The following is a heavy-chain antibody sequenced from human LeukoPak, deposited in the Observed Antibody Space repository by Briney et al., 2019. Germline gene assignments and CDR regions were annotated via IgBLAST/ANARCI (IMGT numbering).Heavy chain of an antibody. CDR2: ISAYNGNT. CDR3: ARLRENYYYMDV. D-gene: IGHD3-16*01. J-gene: IGHJ6*03. V-gene: IGHV1-18*01. CDR1: GYTFTNYG. Sequence: ASVKVSCKASGYTFTNYGITWVRQAPGQGLEWMGWISAYNGNTNYAQKLQGRVTMTTDTSTSTAYMELRSLRSDDTAVYYCARLRENYYYMDVWGKGTTVTVSS.